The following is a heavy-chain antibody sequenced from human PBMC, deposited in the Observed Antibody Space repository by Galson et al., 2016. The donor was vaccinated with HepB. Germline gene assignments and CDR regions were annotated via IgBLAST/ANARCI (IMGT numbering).Heavy chain of an antibody. D-gene: IGHD3-3*01. V-gene: IGHV1-46*01. CDR1: GYTFTSYY. J-gene: IGHJ6*02. CDR3: AREGEILESHLPLYRMDV. CDR2: IDPSGGGT. Sequence: SVKVSCKASGYTFTSYYIHWVRQAPGQGLEWMGIIDPSGGGTSYAHHFQGRVTLTRDTSTSRVYMELRSLRSDDTAVYYCAREGEILESHLPLYRMDVWGQGTTVTVSS.